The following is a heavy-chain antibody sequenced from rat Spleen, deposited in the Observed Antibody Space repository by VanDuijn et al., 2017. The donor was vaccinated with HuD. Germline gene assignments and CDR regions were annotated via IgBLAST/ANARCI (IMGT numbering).Heavy chain of an antibody. CDR1: GFTYSNYV. V-gene: IGHV5-25*01. D-gene: IGHD4-3*01. J-gene: IGHJ3*01. CDR2: ISPSGGAT. Sequence: EVQLVESGGGLVQPGRSLKLSCAASGFTYSNYVMAWVRQAPKKGLEWVTSISPSGGATYYRDSVKGRFTVSRDNAKSTLFLQMDSLRSEDTATYYCVRQDTSGYSNWFAYWGQGTLVTVSS. CDR3: VRQDTSGYSNWFAY.